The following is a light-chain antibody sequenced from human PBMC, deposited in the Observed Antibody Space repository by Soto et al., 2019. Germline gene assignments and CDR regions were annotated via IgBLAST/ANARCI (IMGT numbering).Light chain of an antibody. J-gene: IGKJ1*01. Sequence: EIVMTQSPATLSVSPGERATLSCRASQSVNSNLAWYQQKPGQAPRLLIYGASTRATGVPAGFSGSGSGTEFTLTVSSLQSEDFAVYFCQQYNNWPTLGQGTKVEIK. CDR2: GAS. CDR1: QSVNSN. V-gene: IGKV3-15*01. CDR3: QQYNNWPT.